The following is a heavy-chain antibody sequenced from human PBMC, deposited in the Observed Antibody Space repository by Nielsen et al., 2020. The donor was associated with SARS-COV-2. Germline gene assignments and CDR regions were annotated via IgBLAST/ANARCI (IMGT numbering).Heavy chain of an antibody. CDR2: FDPEDGET. Sequence: ASVQISCNVSGYILSKFTNQWVGRVPGKGMDWMGGFDPEDGETIYAQKVQGRVTMTEDTSTDTAYMELSSLRSEDTAVYYFATVRNVEPTEYFHHWCQGTLVTVSA. D-gene: IGHD1-26*01. V-gene: IGHV1-24*01. CDR1: GYILSKFT. J-gene: IGHJ1*01. CDR3: ATVRNVEPTEYFHH.